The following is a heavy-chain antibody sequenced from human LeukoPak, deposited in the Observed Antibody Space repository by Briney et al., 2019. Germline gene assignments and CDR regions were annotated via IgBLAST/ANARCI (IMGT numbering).Heavy chain of an antibody. Sequence: SETLSLTCTVSGGSISSSSYYWGWIRQPPGKGLEWIGRIYTSGSTNYNPSLKSRVTISVDTSKNQFSLKLSSVTAADTAVYYCARESGYYGSGSYDYWGQGTLVTVSS. J-gene: IGHJ4*02. V-gene: IGHV4-39*07. CDR1: GGSISSSSYY. D-gene: IGHD3-10*01. CDR2: IYTSGST. CDR3: ARESGYYGSGSYDY.